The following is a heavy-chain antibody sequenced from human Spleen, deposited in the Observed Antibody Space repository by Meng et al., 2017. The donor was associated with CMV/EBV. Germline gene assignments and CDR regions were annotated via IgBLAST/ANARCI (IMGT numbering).Heavy chain of an antibody. CDR2: IYYTGST. D-gene: IGHD5-12*01. V-gene: IGHV4-59*01. CDR3: ARAGGYTSPLVY. J-gene: IGHJ4*02. Sequence: SETLSLTCTVSGGSISSYYWSWIRQPPGKGLEWIGYIYYTGSTNYNPSLKSRVTISVDTSKNQFSLKLSSVTAADTAVYYCARAGGYTSPLVYWGQGTLVTVSS. CDR1: GGSISSYY.